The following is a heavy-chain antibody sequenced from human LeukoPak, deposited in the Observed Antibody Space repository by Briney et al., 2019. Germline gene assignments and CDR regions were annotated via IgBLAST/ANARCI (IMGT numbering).Heavy chain of an antibody. CDR2: IWYDGSNK. D-gene: IGHD2-8*01. J-gene: IGHJ4*02. CDR3: AKGIMVYAMVYFDY. V-gene: IGHV3-33*06. CDR1: GFTFSSYG. Sequence: PGRSLRLSCAASGFTFSSYGMHWVRQAPGKGLEWVAVIWYDGSNKCYADSVKGRFTISRDNSKNTLYLQMNSLRAEDTAVYYCAKGIMVYAMVYFDYWGQGTLVTVSS.